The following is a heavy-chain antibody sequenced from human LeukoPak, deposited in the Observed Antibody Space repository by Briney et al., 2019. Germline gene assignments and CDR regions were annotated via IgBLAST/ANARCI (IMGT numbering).Heavy chain of an antibody. CDR3: PRDVDHYFDY. V-gene: IGHV3-33*01. J-gene: IGHJ4*02. Sequence: QSGRSLRLSCAASGFTFSTYGIHWVRQAPGKGLEGVAVIWYDGSNKYYADSVKGRFTISRDNSKNTLYLQMNSLRAEDTAVYYCPRDVDHYFDYWGQGTLVTVSS. CDR2: IWYDGSNK. CDR1: GFTFSTYG.